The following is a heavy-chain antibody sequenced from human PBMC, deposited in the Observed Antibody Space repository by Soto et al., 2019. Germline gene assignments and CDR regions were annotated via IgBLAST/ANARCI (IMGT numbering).Heavy chain of an antibody. D-gene: IGHD4-17*01. CDR1: GGTFSSYA. J-gene: IGHJ3*02. CDR3: ARDRSDYGDFLDAFDI. Sequence: ASVKVSCKASGGTFSSYAIIWVRQAPGQGLEWMGWISAYNGNTNYAQKLQGRVTMTTDTSTSTAYMELRSLRSDDTAVYYCARDRSDYGDFLDAFDIWGQGTMVTVSS. V-gene: IGHV1-18*01. CDR2: ISAYNGNT.